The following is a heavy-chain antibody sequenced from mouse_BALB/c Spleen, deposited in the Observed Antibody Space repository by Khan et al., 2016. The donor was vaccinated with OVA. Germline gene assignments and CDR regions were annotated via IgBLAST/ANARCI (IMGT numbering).Heavy chain of an antibody. CDR2: ISSGGHYT. CDR3: TRSLFDYHAMDY. Sequence: EVELVESGGGLVKPGGSLKLSCSASGFTFSTYGMSWVRQTLEKRLEWVATISSGGHYTFYPDSVKGRFTISRDNAKNPLYLQMSSLRSEDTAMYYCTRSLFDYHAMDYWGQGTSVTVSS. V-gene: IGHV5-9-3*01. J-gene: IGHJ4*01. CDR1: GFTFSTYG.